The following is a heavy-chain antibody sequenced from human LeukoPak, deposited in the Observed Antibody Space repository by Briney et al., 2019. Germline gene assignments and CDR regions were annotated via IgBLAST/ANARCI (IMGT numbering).Heavy chain of an antibody. CDR3: ARALYDSSGYYYGRGAFDI. J-gene: IGHJ3*02. CDR2: IRYDGSNK. V-gene: IGHV3-30*02. D-gene: IGHD3-22*01. CDR1: GFTFSSYG. Sequence: GGSLRLSCAASGFTFSSYGMHWVRQAPGKGLEWVAFIRYDGSNKYYADSVKGRFTISRDNSKHTLYLQMNSLRAEDTALYHCARALYDSSGYYYGRGAFDIWGQGTMVTVSS.